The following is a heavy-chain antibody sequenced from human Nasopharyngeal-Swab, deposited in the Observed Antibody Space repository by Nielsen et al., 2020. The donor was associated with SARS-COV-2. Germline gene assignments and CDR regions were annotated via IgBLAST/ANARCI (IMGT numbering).Heavy chain of an antibody. D-gene: IGHD4-17*01. CDR3: ARDKSSTVTTFDY. J-gene: IGHJ4*02. V-gene: IGHV3-20*04. CDR2: ITWNGGSI. CDR1: GFIFDDYA. Sequence: GGSLRLSCAASGFIFDDYAMNWVRQAPGKGLEWVSGITWNGGSIGYAESVKGRFTISRDSAKNSLYLQMSSLRAEDTALYYCARDKSSTVTTFDYWGQGTLVTVSS.